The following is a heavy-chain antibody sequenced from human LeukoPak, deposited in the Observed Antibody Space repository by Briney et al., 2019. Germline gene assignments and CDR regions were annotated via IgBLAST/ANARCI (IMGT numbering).Heavy chain of an antibody. D-gene: IGHD2-15*01. CDR2: IYPGESDT. V-gene: IGHV5-51*01. Sequence: YWSWIRQPPGKALEWMGIIYPGESDTRYSPSFQGHVTISADKSISTAYLQWSSLKASDTAMYYCARHHSGGSCCDYWGQGTLVTVSS. CDR1: YW. CDR3: ARHHSGGSCCDY. J-gene: IGHJ4*02.